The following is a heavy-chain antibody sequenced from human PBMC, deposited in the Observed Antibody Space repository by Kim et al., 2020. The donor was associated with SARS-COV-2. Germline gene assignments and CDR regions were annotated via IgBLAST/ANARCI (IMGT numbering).Heavy chain of an antibody. CDR1: GDSISSGDFY. J-gene: IGHJ4*02. V-gene: IGHV4-39*07. D-gene: IGHD2-15*01. CDR3: ARDACSGGSCSNYFDS. CDR2: IYYSGNT. Sequence: SETLSLTCTVSGDSISSGDFYWAWIRQPPGKGLEWIGNIYYSGNTYSNPSLKSRVTISIDTSKNQFSLSLRSVAAADTALYYCARDACSGGSCSNYFDSWGQGTLVTVSA.